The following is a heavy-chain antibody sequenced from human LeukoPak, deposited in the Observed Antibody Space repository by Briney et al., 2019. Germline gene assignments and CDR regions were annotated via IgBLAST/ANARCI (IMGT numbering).Heavy chain of an antibody. D-gene: IGHD5-12*01. CDR3: ARLGGRGYSGYDLVY. CDR2: ICPGDSDT. V-gene: IGHV5-51*01. Sequence: GESLKISCKGSGYSFTSYWIGWVRQMPGKGLEWMGIICPGDSDTRYSPSFQGQVTISADKSISTAYLQWSSLKASDTAMYYCARLGGRGYSGYDLVYWGQGTLVTVSS. J-gene: IGHJ4*02. CDR1: GYSFTSYW.